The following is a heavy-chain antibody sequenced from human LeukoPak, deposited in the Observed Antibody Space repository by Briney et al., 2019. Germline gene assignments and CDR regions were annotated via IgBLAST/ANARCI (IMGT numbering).Heavy chain of an antibody. J-gene: IGHJ3*02. CDR1: SGSISSGDYY. Sequence: PSQTLSLTCTVSSGSISSGDYYWSWIRQPPGKGLEWIGYIYYSGSTYYNPSLKSRVTISVDTSKNQFSLKLSSVTAADTAVYYCARGAGFCSSTSCSDAFDIWGQGTMVTVSS. CDR3: ARGAGFCSSTSCSDAFDI. V-gene: IGHV4-30-4*08. CDR2: IYYSGST. D-gene: IGHD2-2*03.